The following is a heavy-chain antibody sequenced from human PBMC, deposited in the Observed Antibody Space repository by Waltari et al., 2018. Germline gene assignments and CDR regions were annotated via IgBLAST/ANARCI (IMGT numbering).Heavy chain of an antibody. CDR3: AREIENIVVVPAAFDAFDI. Sequence: GLEWMGGFIPIFGTANYAQKFQGRVTITADESTSTAYMELSSLRSEDTAVYYCAREIENIVVVPAAFDAFDIWGQGTMVTVSS. CDR2: FIPIFGTA. J-gene: IGHJ3*02. V-gene: IGHV1-69*01. D-gene: IGHD2-2*01.